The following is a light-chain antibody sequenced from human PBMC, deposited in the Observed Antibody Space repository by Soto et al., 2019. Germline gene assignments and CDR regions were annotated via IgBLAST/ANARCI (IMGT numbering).Light chain of an antibody. CDR1: SSDVGGYNF. CDR3: CSYAGSFPH. CDR2: DVT. J-gene: IGLJ2*01. V-gene: IGLV2-11*01. Sequence: QSALTQPRSVSGSPGQSVTISCTGSSSDVGGYNFVSWYQNVPGKALKLIIYDVTKRPSGVPDRFSGSKSGNTASLTISGLQGEDEADYYCCSYAGSFPHFGGGTKLTVL.